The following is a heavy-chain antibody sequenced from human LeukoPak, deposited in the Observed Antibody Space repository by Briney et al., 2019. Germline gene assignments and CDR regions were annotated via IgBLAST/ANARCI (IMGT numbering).Heavy chain of an antibody. V-gene: IGHV3-13*01. CDR3: ARVHGLTAAAGPRDY. Sequence: GGSLRLSCAASGFTFSSYDMHWVRQATGKGLEWVSAIGTAGDTYYPGSVKGRFTISRDNSKNTLYLQMNSLRAEDTAVYYCARVHGLTAAAGPRDYWGQGTLVTVSS. J-gene: IGHJ4*02. CDR2: IGTAGDT. D-gene: IGHD6-13*01. CDR1: GFTFSSYD.